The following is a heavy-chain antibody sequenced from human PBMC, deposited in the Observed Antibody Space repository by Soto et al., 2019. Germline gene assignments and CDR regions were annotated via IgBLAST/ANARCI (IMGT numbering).Heavy chain of an antibody. CDR2: IKQDGSEK. V-gene: IGHV3-7*03. D-gene: IGHD1-7*01. CDR1: GFTFSSYW. CDR3: ARPPPGTATTPPGIY. Sequence: TGGSLRLSCAASGFTFSSYWMNWVRQAPGKGLEWVANIKQDGSEKYYVDSVKGRFTISRDNAKNSLYLQMNSLRPEDTAVYYCARPPPGTATTPPGIYWGQGALVTVSS. J-gene: IGHJ4*02.